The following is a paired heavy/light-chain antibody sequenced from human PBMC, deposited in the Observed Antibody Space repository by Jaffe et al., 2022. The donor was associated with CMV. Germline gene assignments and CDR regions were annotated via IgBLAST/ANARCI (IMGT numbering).Light chain of an antibody. J-gene: IGLJ3*02. V-gene: IGLV7-46*01. CDR2: DAN. Sequence: QAVVTQEPSLTVSPGGTVTLTCGSSTGAVTSGHYPYWIQQKPGQAPRTLICDANKKHSWTPARFSGSLLGGKAALTLSGAQPEDEAEYYCFLSYSGTRVFGGGTKLTVL. CDR1: TGAVTSGHY. CDR3: FLSYSGTRV.
Heavy chain of an antibody. D-gene: IGHD1-26*01. Sequence: EVQLVESGGGLVQPGGSLKVSCAASGFTFRGSSMHWVRQASGKGLEWVGRIRSKANSYATAYAASVKGRFTISRDDSDNTAYLQMNSLKTEDTAVYYCALGGPDGGYWGQGALVTVSS. CDR1: GFTFRGSS. CDR2: IRSKANSYAT. CDR3: ALGGPDGGY. V-gene: IGHV3-73*02. J-gene: IGHJ4*02.